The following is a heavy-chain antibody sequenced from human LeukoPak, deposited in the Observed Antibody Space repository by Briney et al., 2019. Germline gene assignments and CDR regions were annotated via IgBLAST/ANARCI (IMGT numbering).Heavy chain of an antibody. CDR2: INPNSGGT. V-gene: IGHV1-2*02. CDR3: ARDHEWELMEDY. CDR1: GYTFTGYY. J-gene: IGHJ4*02. Sequence: ASVKVSCKASGYTFTGYYMHWVRQAPGQGLEWMGWINPNSGGTNYAQKFQGRVTMTRDTSTSTVYMELSSLRSEDTAVYYCARDHEWELMEDYWGQGTLVTVSS. D-gene: IGHD1-26*01.